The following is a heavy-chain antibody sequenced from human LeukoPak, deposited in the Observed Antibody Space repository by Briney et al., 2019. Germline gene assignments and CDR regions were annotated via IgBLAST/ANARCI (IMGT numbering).Heavy chain of an antibody. V-gene: IGHV1-69*04. CDR3: ARDRGGGFDLAFFDH. Sequence: SVKLSCKSSGGSFSTYAVNWVRQAPGQGLEWMGRLIPVLGMSHYAPGFQGRVTLTADRSTNTAYMELDRLTSDDTAVYFCARDRGGGFDLAFFDHWGQGTLVTVSS. J-gene: IGHJ4*02. CDR1: GGSFSTYA. CDR2: LIPVLGMS. D-gene: IGHD5-12*01.